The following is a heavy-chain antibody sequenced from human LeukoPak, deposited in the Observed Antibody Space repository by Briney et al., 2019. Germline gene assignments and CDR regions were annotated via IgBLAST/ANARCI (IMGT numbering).Heavy chain of an antibody. Sequence: GGSLRLSCAVSGFTFSRYAMSRVRQAPGKGLEWVSGISGSGGSTYYADSVKGRFTISRDNSKNTLYLQMKSLRAEDTAVYYCAKDQEYYFKSEYFQHWGQGTLVTVSS. CDR2: ISGSGGST. D-gene: IGHD3-10*01. J-gene: IGHJ1*01. CDR1: GFTFSRYA. V-gene: IGHV3-23*01. CDR3: AKDQEYYFKSEYFQH.